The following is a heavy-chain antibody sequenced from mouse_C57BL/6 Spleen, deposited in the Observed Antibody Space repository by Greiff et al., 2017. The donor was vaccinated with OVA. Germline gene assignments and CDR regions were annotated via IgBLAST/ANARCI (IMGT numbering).Heavy chain of an antibody. J-gene: IGHJ1*03. D-gene: IGHD2-3*01. CDR2: FYPGSGSI. CDR3: ARHEENGYYPWYFDV. CDR1: GYTFTEYT. Sequence: VKLMESGAELVKPGASVKLSCKASGYTFTEYTIHWVKQRSGQGLEWIGWFYPGSGSIKYNEKFKDKATLTADKSSSTVYMELSRLTSEDSAVYFCARHEENGYYPWYFDVWGTGTTVTVSS. V-gene: IGHV1-62-2*01.